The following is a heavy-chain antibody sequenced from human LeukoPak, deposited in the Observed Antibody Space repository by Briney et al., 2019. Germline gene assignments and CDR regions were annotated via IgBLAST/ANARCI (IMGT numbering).Heavy chain of an antibody. CDR2: IYYSGST. CDR3: ARDGETRGVLRYFDWFTYFDY. D-gene: IGHD3-9*01. J-gene: IGHJ4*02. Sequence: SETLSLTCTVSGGSISSYYWSWIRQPPGKGLEWIGYIYYSGSTNYNPSLKSRVTISVDTSKNQFSLKLSSVTAADTAVYYCARDGETRGVLRYFDWFTYFDYWGQGTLVTVSS. V-gene: IGHV4-59*12. CDR1: GGSISSYY.